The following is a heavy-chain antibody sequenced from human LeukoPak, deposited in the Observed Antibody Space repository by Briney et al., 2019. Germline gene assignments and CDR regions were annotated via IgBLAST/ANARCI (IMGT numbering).Heavy chain of an antibody. CDR1: GFTFSDYC. CDR3: ARDRQFRLHDP. J-gene: IGHJ5*02. V-gene: IGHV3-11*01. D-gene: IGHD3-16*01. CDR2: ISTSGSIT. Sequence: GGSLRLSCTASGFTFSDYCMTWIRQAPGKGLEWLAYISTSGSITSYVDSVRGRFTISRDNAKNSLYLQIDSLRAEDTAMYYCARDRQFRLHDPWGQGILVTVSS.